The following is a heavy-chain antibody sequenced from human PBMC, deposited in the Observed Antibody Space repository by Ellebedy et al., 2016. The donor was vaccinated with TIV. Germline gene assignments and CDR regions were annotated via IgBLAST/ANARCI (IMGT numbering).Heavy chain of an antibody. V-gene: IGHV3-13*01. CDR2: ITSAGDT. CDR3: ARATSGFDY. D-gene: IGHD5-24*01. J-gene: IGHJ4*02. CDR1: GFTFSSYG. Sequence: PGGSLRLSCAASGFTFSSYGMHWVRQVTGKGLEWVSGITSAGDTYYLGSVKGRFIISRDSAKNSLYLQMNSLRAEDTAVYYCARATSGFDYWGQGALATVSS.